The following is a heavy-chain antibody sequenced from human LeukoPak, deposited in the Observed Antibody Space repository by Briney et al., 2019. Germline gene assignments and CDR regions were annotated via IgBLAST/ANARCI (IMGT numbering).Heavy chain of an antibody. Sequence: SETLSLTCVGDGGSLRDHFWSWIRQPPGRTLEWIGEVNYWGNTNYSPSLKSRATISIDTSTKQISLRLNSVSAADTAVYYCARDCYYGSGSYCYWGQGTLVSVSS. CDR1: GGSLRDHF. CDR2: VNYWGNT. J-gene: IGHJ4*02. D-gene: IGHD3-10*01. V-gene: IGHV4-34*01. CDR3: ARDCYYGSGSYCY.